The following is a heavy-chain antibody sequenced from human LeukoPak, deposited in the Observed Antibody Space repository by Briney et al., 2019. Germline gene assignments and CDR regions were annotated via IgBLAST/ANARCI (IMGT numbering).Heavy chain of an antibody. CDR3: ARETYYYGSGSYYSFDY. CDR1: GYTFTGYY. V-gene: IGHV1-2*02. Sequence: ASVKVSCKASGYTFTGYYMHWVRQAPGQGLEWMGWINPNSGGTNYAQKFQGRVTMTRDTSISTAYMELSRLRSDDTAVYYCARETYYYGSGSYYSFDYWGQGTLVTVSS. CDR2: INPNSGGT. D-gene: IGHD3-10*01. J-gene: IGHJ4*02.